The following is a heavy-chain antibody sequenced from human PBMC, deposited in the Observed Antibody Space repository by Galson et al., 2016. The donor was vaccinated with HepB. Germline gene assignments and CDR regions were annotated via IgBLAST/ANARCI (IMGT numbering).Heavy chain of an antibody. V-gene: IGHV3-7*03. Sequence: SLRLSCAGSGFVFSNYWMIWVRQAPGKGLEWVANIKQDGSETHYVDSVKGRFIISRDNAKNLMYLQMNSLRAEDTAVYYCARPYTPTGCSSSYWGQGTLVTVSS. CDR1: GFVFSNYW. CDR2: IKQDGSET. CDR3: ARPYTPTGCSSSY. J-gene: IGHJ4*02. D-gene: IGHD6-19*01.